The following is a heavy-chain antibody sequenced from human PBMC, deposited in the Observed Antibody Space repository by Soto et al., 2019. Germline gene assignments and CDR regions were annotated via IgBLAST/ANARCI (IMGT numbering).Heavy chain of an antibody. V-gene: IGHV1-46*03. CDR2: INPSGGST. J-gene: IGHJ4*02. CDR3: ARGNTIFGVVRPPNY. D-gene: IGHD3-3*01. CDR1: GYTFTSDY. Sequence: ASLNLSSKASGYTFTSDYMHWVRQAPGQGLEWMGIINPSGGSTSYAQKFQGRVTMTRDTSTSTVYMELSSLRSEDTAVYYCARGNTIFGVVRPPNYWGQGTLVTVSS.